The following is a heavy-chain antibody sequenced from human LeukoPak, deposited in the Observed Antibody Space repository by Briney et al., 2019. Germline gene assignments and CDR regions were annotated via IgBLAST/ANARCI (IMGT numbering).Heavy chain of an antibody. J-gene: IGHJ6*02. CDR2: MSYDGSNK. CDR3: AREVYYDFWSGYRQTSRSRDRYYYYGMDV. D-gene: IGHD3-3*01. Sequence: GGSLRLSCAASGFTFSSYAMHWVRQAPGKGLEWVAVMSYDGSNKCYADSVKGRFTISRDNSKNTLYLQMNSLRAEDTAVYYCAREVYYDFWSGYRQTSRSRDRYYYYGMDVWGQGTTVTVSS. CDR1: GFTFSSYA. V-gene: IGHV3-30-3*01.